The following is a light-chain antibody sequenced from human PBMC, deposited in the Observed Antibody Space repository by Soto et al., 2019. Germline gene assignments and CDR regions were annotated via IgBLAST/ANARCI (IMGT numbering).Light chain of an antibody. Sequence: ETELTQSPGTLSVCPGERATLSCRASQSVSSNYLAWYQQKPGQAPRLLIYGESTRATGVPDRFSGSGSGTDFTLTISRREPEDFALYYYHQYGIATPVTFGQGTRLEIK. CDR2: GES. V-gene: IGKV3-20*01. CDR3: HQYGIATPVT. J-gene: IGKJ5*01. CDR1: QSVSSNY.